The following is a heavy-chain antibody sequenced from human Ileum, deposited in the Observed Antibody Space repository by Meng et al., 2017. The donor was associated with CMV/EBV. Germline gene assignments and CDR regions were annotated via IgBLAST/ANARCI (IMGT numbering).Heavy chain of an antibody. CDR3: AREGGGWYFDS. CDR1: GDSLSTGDYY. D-gene: IGHD6-19*01. Sequence: QVQLQEWGPGLVNPYQPLSLTCTVSGDSLSTGDYYWSWIPQPPGKGPEWIGYIYYSGSTLYNPSLKSPVTISLDKSKNQFSLRLRSVTAADTAVYFCAREGGGWYFDSWGQGTLVTVSS. V-gene: IGHV4-30-4*01. CDR2: IYYSGST. J-gene: IGHJ4*02.